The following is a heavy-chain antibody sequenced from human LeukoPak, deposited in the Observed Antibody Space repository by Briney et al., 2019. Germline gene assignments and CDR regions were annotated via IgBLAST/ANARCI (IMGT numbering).Heavy chain of an antibody. Sequence: PGGSLRLSCAASGFTFSSYGMHWVRQAPGKGLEWVAVIRYDGSNKYYADSVKGRFTISRDNSKNTLYLQMNSLRAEDTAVYYCARLITPDDFDYWGQGTLVTVSS. CDR2: IRYDGSNK. J-gene: IGHJ4*02. D-gene: IGHD1-14*01. CDR3: ARLITPDDFDY. V-gene: IGHV3-33*01. CDR1: GFTFSSYG.